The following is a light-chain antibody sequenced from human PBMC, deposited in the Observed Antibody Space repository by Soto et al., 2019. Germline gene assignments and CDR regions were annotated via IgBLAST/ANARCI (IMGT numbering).Light chain of an antibody. CDR3: QQYGTTPLT. CDR2: DAS. CDR1: QSVKNNY. Sequence: EIVLTQSPGTLSLSPGERATLSCRASQSVKNNYLAWYQHKPGQAPRFLMYDASSRATGIPDRFTGSGSGTDFTLTISRLEPEDFAVYYCQQYGTTPLTFCGGTKVEIK. V-gene: IGKV3-20*01. J-gene: IGKJ4*01.